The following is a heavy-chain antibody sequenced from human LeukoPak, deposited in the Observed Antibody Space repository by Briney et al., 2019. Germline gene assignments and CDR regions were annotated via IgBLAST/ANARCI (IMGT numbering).Heavy chain of an antibody. CDR3: ATSDTVSTYNWFDP. CDR2: IHYSGST. CDR1: GGSISSNTYY. Sequence: SETLSLTCTASGGSISSNTYYWGWIRRPPGKGLEWIGNIHYSGSTYYNPSLKSRVTISVDTSKNQFSLNLSSLTAADTAVYYCATSDTVSTYNWFDPWGQGTLVTVSS. J-gene: IGHJ5*02. D-gene: IGHD5/OR15-5a*01. V-gene: IGHV4-39*01.